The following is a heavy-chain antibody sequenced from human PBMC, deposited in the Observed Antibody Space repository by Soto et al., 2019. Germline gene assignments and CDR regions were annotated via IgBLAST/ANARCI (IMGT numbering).Heavy chain of an antibody. Sequence: SVKVSCKASGGTFSSYAISWVRQAPGQGLEWMGGIIPIFGTANYAQKFQGRVTITADESTSTAYMELSSLRSEDTAVYYCARADLRTYYYDSSGYYTRLDYWGQGTLVTVSS. V-gene: IGHV1-69*13. CDR3: ARADLRTYYYDSSGYYTRLDY. D-gene: IGHD3-22*01. CDR1: GGTFSSYA. J-gene: IGHJ4*02. CDR2: IIPIFGTA.